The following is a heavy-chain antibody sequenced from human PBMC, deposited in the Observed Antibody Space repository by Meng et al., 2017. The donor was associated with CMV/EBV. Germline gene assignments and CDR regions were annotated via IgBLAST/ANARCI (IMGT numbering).Heavy chain of an antibody. J-gene: IGHJ6*02. CDR1: GFTFSSYS. CDR2: ISSSSSTI. Sequence: GESLKISCAASGFTFSSYSMNWVRQAPGKGLEWVSYISSSSSTIYYADSVKGRFTISRDNAKNSLYLQMNSLRAEDTAVYYCARWGFYYDSSGYYYDYYYYYGMDVWGQGTMVTVSS. CDR3: ARWGFYYDSSGYYYDYYYYYGMDV. D-gene: IGHD3-22*01. V-gene: IGHV3-48*04.